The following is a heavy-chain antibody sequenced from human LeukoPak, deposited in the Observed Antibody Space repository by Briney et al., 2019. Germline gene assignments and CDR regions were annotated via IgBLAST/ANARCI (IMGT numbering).Heavy chain of an antibody. D-gene: IGHD5-12*01. Sequence: PGGSLRLSCAASGFTFGSYGMSWVRQAPGKGLEWVAFIRYDGSNKYYADSVKGRFTISRDNSKNTLYLQMNGLRAEDTAVYYCARDEYRGYSGYDLMAAAGTDAFDIWGQGTMVTVSS. CDR1: GFTFGSYG. J-gene: IGHJ3*02. CDR3: ARDEYRGYSGYDLMAAAGTDAFDI. V-gene: IGHV3-30*02. CDR2: IRYDGSNK.